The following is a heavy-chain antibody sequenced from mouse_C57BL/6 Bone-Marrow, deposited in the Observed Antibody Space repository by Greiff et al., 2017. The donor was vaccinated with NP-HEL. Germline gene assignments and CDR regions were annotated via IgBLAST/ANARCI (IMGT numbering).Heavy chain of an antibody. D-gene: IGHD2-5*01. V-gene: IGHV1-81*01. CDR1: GYTFTSYG. Sequence: QVQLQQSGAELARPGASVKLSCKASGYTFTSYGISWVKQRTGQGLEWIGEIYPRSGNNYYNEKFKGKATLTADKSSSTAYMELRSLTSEYSAVYLCARGDYYRNYAAWFAYWGQGTLVTVSA. J-gene: IGHJ3*01. CDR3: ARGDYYRNYAAWFAY. CDR2: IYPRSGNN.